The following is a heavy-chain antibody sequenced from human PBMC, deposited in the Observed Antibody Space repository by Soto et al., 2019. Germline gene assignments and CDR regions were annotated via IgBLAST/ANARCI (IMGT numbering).Heavy chain of an antibody. CDR1: GGTFSSYT. J-gene: IGHJ5*02. CDR3: ARVSCSSTSCFRNWFDP. CDR2: IIPILGIA. D-gene: IGHD2-2*01. V-gene: IGHV1-69*02. Sequence: QVQLVQSGAEVKKPGSSVKVXCKXXGGTFSSYTISWVRQAPGQGLEWMGRIIPILGIANYAQKFQGRVTITADKSTSTAYMELSSLRSEDTAVYYCARVSCSSTSCFRNWFDPWGQGTLVTVSS.